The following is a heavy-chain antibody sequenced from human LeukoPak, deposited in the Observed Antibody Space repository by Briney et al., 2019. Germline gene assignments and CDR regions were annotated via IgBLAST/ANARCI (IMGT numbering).Heavy chain of an antibody. Sequence: SVKVSRKASGGTFSSYAISWVRQAPGQGLEWMGGIIPIFGTANYAQKFQGRVTITTDESTSTAYMELSSLRSEDTAVYYCARDSLLRGYSYGSFDYWGQGTLVTVSS. CDR2: IIPIFGTA. CDR1: GGTFSSYA. J-gene: IGHJ4*02. CDR3: ARDSLLRGYSYGSFDY. D-gene: IGHD5-18*01. V-gene: IGHV1-69*05.